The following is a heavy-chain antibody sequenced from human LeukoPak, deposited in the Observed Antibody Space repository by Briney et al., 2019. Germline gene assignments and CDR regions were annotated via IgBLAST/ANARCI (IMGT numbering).Heavy chain of an antibody. CDR3: AKADYGDSHFDY. J-gene: IGHJ4*02. V-gene: IGHV3-9*01. CDR2: ISWNSGSI. Sequence: AGGSLRLSCAASGFTFSNYAMNWVRQAPGKGLEWVSGISWNSGSIGYADSVKGRFTISRDNAKNSLYLQMNSLRAEDTALYYCAKADYGDSHFDYWGQGTLVTVSS. CDR1: GFTFSNYA. D-gene: IGHD4-17*01.